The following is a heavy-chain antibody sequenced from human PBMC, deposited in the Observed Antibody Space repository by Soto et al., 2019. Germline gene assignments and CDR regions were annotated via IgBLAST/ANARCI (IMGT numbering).Heavy chain of an antibody. J-gene: IGHJ3*02. CDR1: GYSFTSYW. CDR2: IYPGDSDT. Sequence: GESLKISCKGSGYSFTSYWIGWVRQMPGKGLEWMGIIYPGDSDTRYSPSFQGQVTISADKSISTAYLQWSSLKASDTAMYYCARHMNSYGYEDAFDIWGQGTMVTVSS. CDR3: ARHMNSYGYEDAFDI. D-gene: IGHD5-18*01. V-gene: IGHV5-51*01.